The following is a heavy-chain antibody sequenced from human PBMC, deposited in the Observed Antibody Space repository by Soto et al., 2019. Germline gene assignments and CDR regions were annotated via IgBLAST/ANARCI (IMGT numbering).Heavy chain of an antibody. J-gene: IGHJ4*02. D-gene: IGHD4-17*01. CDR1: GGSLSSGDYY. Sequence: SETLSLTCTVSGGSLSSGDYYWSWIRHHPGEGLEWIGYIHYSGNTYYDQSLRNRLTISVDTSKNKFSLNLNSVTAADTAVYYCARTPGGAPSDYYFDYWGLGTLVTVSS. CDR3: ARTPGGAPSDYYFDY. V-gene: IGHV4-31*03. CDR2: IHYSGNT.